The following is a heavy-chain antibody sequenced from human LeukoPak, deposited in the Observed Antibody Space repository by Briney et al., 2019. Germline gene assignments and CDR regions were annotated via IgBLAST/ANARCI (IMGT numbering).Heavy chain of an antibody. V-gene: IGHV3-23*01. CDR1: GFTFSSYA. CDR3: AKPSSAYYNAIGY. Sequence: GGSLRLSCAASGFTFSSYAMSWVRQAPGKGLEWVSAVSGSGGSTYYADSVKGRFTISRENSKNTLYLQMNSLRDEDTAVYYCAKPSSAYYNAIGYWGQGTLVTVSS. J-gene: IGHJ4*02. CDR2: VSGSGGST. D-gene: IGHD6-19*01.